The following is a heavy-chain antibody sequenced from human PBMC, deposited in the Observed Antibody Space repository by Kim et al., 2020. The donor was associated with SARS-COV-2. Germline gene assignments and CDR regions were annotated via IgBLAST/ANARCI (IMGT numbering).Heavy chain of an antibody. V-gene: IGHV3-48*01. Sequence: VKGRFTISRDNANNSLYLQMTSLGAEDMAVYYCASKLLLWFGELDVFDIWGQGTMVTVSS. J-gene: IGHJ3*02. CDR3: ASKLLLWFGELDVFDI. D-gene: IGHD3-10*01.